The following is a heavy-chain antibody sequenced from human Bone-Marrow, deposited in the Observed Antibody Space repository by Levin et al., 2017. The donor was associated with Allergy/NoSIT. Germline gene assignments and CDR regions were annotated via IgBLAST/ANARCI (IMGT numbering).Heavy chain of an antibody. V-gene: IGHV1-69*06. CDR3: ARASPASTVTARHFDY. D-gene: IGHD2-21*02. CDR1: GGTFNNYA. Sequence: GASVKVSCRASGGTFNNYAISWVRQAPGQGLEWVGGVISFFDAVNYVYAQKFQGRVTITADKPTSTAYMELSGRRSEDTAVYYCARASPASTVTARHFDYWGQGTLVTVSS. J-gene: IGHJ4*02. CDR2: VISFFDAV.